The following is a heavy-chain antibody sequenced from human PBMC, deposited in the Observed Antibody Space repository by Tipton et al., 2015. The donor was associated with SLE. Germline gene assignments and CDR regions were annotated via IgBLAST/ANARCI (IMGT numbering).Heavy chain of an antibody. Sequence: TLSLTCAVYAGSFSGYYWSWIRQPPGKGLEWIGEINHSGSTNYNPSLKSRVTISVDTSKNQFSLKLSSVTAADTAVYYCARGGIAVAGTGAFDIWGQGTMVTVSS. D-gene: IGHD6-19*01. CDR3: ARGGIAVAGTGAFDI. V-gene: IGHV4-34*01. J-gene: IGHJ3*02. CDR2: INHSGST. CDR1: AGSFSGYY.